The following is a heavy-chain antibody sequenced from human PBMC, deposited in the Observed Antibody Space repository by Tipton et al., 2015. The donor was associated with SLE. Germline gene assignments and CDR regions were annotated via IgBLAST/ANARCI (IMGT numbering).Heavy chain of an antibody. Sequence: TLSLICSVSNGSINSQYWSWIRQFPGKRLEWIGYIYYTGSTSYNPSLENRVTMSVDMSKNQFSLSLTSVTSADTAVYYCARGGRGIYYLDYWGQGTLVTVSS. CDR3: ARGGRGIYYLDY. CDR2: IYYTGST. V-gene: IGHV4-59*11. CDR1: NGSINSQY. D-gene: IGHD3-3*02. J-gene: IGHJ4*02.